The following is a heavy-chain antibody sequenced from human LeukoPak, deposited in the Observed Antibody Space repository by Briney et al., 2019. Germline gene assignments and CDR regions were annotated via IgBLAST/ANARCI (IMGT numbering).Heavy chain of an antibody. J-gene: IGHJ4*02. D-gene: IGHD6-13*01. CDR3: ARGLRGRIAAAGRAVARPREDY. Sequence: SETLSLTCAVYGGSFSGYYWSWIRQPPGKGLEWIGEINHSGSTNYNPSLKSRVTISVDTSKNQFSLKPSSVTAADTAVYYCARGLRGRIAAAGRAVARPREDYWGQGTLVTVSS. V-gene: IGHV4-34*01. CDR2: INHSGST. CDR1: GGSFSGYY.